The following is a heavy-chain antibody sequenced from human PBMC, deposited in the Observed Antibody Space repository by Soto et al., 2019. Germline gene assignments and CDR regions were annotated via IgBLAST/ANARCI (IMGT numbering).Heavy chain of an antibody. Sequence: GGSVKVSCKASGYSFINFYVHWVRQAPGQGLVWMGIINFSGGGTTYAQKFQGRVTMTRDTPTNTVYMQLTSLRSDDTAVYYCARGAAVAGGNNWFDPWGQGTLVTVSS. V-gene: IGHV1-46*01. CDR2: INFSGGGT. D-gene: IGHD6-19*01. CDR3: ARGAAVAGGNNWFDP. CDR1: GYSFINFY. J-gene: IGHJ5*02.